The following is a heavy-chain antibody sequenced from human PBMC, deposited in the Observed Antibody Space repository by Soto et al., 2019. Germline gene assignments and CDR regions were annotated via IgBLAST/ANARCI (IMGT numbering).Heavy chain of an antibody. D-gene: IGHD5-12*01. J-gene: IGHJ4*02. CDR1: GGSISSYY. CDR3: ARVGRLRLVGLGL. Sequence: SETLSLTCTVSGGSISSYYWSWIRQPPGKGLEWIGYIYYSGSTNYNPSLKSRVTISVDTSKNQFSLKLSSVTAADTAVYYCARVGRLRLVGLGLWGQGTLVTVSS. CDR2: IYYSGST. V-gene: IGHV4-59*01.